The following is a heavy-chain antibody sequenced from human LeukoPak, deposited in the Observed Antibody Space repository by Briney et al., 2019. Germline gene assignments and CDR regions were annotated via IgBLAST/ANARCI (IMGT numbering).Heavy chain of an antibody. CDR2: ISGSGGTK. J-gene: IGHJ3*02. CDR3: ARFASPSCCQSAFDI. V-gene: IGHV3-23*01. Sequence: AGGSLRLSCAASGFTFSSYAMSWVRQAPGKGLEWVSAISGSGGTKNYADSVKGRFTISRDNSKNTLYLQMNSLRAEDTAVYYCARFASPSCCQSAFDIWGQGTMVTVSS. D-gene: IGHD2-2*01. CDR1: GFTFSSYA.